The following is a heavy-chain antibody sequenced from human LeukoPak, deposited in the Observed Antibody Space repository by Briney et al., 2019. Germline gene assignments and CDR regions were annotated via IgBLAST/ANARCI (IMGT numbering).Heavy chain of an antibody. CDR3: ARDHYHKIHSVMVTAPEY. CDR2: IIPIFGTA. CDR1: GGTFSTYA. J-gene: IGHJ4*02. V-gene: IGHV1-69*13. Sequence: SVKVSCKASGGTFSTYAISWVRQAPGQGLEWMGGIIPIFGTANYAQKFQGRVTITADESTSTAYMELSSLRSEDTAVYYCARDHYHKIHSVMVTAPEYWGQGTLVIVSS. D-gene: IGHD2-21*02.